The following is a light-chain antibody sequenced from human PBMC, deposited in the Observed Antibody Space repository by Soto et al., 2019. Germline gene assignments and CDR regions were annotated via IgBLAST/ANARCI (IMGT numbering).Light chain of an antibody. J-gene: IGKJ1*01. CDR1: QSVGNN. CDR3: QQYNSWPRT. Sequence: EIVLTQSPATLSVSPGERASLSCGASQSVGNNLAWYRQKPGQAPRLLVYGASTRATGVTARFSGSGSGTEFTLIISSLQSEDFAVYYCQQYNSWPRTVGQGTKVEIK. V-gene: IGKV3-15*01. CDR2: GAS.